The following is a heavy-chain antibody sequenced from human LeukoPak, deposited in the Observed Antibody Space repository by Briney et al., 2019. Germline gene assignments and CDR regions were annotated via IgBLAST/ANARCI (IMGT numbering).Heavy chain of an antibody. J-gene: IGHJ3*02. V-gene: IGHV1-18*04. CDR3: ARDPIYCSSTSCTPGHAFDI. CDR2: ISAYNGNT. CDR1: GYTFTSYG. Sequence: ASVKVSCKASGYTFTSYGIGWVRQAPGQGLEWMGWISAYNGNTNYAQKLQGRVTMTTDTSTSTAYMELRSLRSDDTAVYYCARDPIYCSSTSCTPGHAFDIWGQGTMVTVSS. D-gene: IGHD2-2*01.